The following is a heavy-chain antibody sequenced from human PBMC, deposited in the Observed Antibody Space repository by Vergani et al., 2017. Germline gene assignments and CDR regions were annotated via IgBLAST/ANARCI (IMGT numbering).Heavy chain of an antibody. CDR1: GYSIDTSSY. CDR3: ARDSRSVCFVS. J-gene: IGHJ5*01. V-gene: IGHV4-38-2*02. Sequence: QVQLQESGPGLVKPSDTLSLTCSFSGYSIDTSSYWGWVRQPPGKGLEWIGSIHHSGSTDYNPSLESGLHISLDMSRNQFSLRLSSVTAAATAVYYCARDSRSVCFVSWGQGTLVIVSS. CDR2: IHHSGST. D-gene: IGHD5/OR15-5a*01.